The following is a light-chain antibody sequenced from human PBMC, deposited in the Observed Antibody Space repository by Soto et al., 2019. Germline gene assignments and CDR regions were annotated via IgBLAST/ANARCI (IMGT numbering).Light chain of an antibody. CDR2: GAS. J-gene: IGKJ1*01. V-gene: IGKV3-15*01. Sequence: EIVMTQSPATLSVSPGERATLSCRASQGVSSNLAWYKQKPGQAPRLLIYGASTRATGIPARFSGSGSGTEFTLTISSLQSEDFAVYYCQQYNNWPVTFGQGTKV. CDR3: QQYNNWPVT. CDR1: QGVSSN.